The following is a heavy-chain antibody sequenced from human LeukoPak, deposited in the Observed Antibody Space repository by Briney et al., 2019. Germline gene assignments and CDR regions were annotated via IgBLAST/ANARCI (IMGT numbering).Heavy chain of an antibody. CDR2: IYYSGST. CDR1: GGSISSYY. CDR3: ARARDFWSGYHDY. J-gene: IGHJ4*02. D-gene: IGHD3-3*01. V-gene: IGHV4-59*01. Sequence: SGTLSLTCTVSGGSISSYYWSWIRQPPGKGLEWIGYIYYSGSTNYNPSLKSRVTISVDTSKNQFSLKLSSVTAADTAVYYCARARDFWSGYHDYWGQGTLVTVSS.